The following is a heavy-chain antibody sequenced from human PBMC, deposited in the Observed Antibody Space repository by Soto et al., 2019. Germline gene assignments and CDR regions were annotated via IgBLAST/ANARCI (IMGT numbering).Heavy chain of an antibody. Sequence: QEQLLQSGAEVRKPGSSVKVSCKASGGTFNNSAVSWVRQAPGQGLEWMGGIIPMFETVNYAQRFQGRLTIAADESTSTAYMELTSLTSADTAIYFCARGLRTGNYGMDVWGQGTTVTVSS. D-gene: IGHD2-15*01. V-gene: IGHV1-69*01. CDR1: GGTFNNSA. J-gene: IGHJ6*02. CDR3: ARGLRTGNYGMDV. CDR2: IIPMFETV.